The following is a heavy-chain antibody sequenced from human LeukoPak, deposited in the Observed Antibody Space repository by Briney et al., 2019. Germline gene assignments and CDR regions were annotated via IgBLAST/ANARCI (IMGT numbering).Heavy chain of an antibody. CDR3: ARDNLPAFFHFDY. CDR1: GFTFTDFF. CDR2: INPYSGDT. D-gene: IGHD1-20*01. Sequence: GASVKVSCKASGFTFTDFFIHWVRQAPGQGLEWMGWINPYSGDTNFAQKFQGRVTSTRDTSISAAYMELSSLRSDDTAIYYCARDNLPAFFHFDYWGQGTLVTVSS. J-gene: IGHJ4*02. V-gene: IGHV1-2*02.